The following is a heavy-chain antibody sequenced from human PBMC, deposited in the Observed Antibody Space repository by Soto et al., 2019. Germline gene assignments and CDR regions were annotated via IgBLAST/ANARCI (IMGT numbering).Heavy chain of an antibody. J-gene: IGHJ6*03. V-gene: IGHV3-9*01. CDR3: AKDTNLYYGESKPFYSYYYMDV. D-gene: IGHD3-10*01. CDR1: GFTFDDYA. CDR2: ISWYSVGI. Sequence: EVQLVESGGGLVQPGRSLRLSCAASGFTFDDYAMHWIRQAPGKGLEWVSGISWYSVGIAYADSVKGRFTISRDNAKNSLYLKINSLRTEYTALYYCAKDTNLYYGESKPFYSYYYMDVWGKGTTVTVSS.